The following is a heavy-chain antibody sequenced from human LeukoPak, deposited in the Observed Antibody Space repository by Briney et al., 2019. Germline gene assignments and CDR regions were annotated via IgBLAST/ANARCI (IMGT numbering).Heavy chain of an antibody. CDR2: IWYDGSNK. D-gene: IGHD3-10*01. CDR3: ARAGLRTGENYYYMEV. CDR1: GFTFSSYG. V-gene: IGHV3-33*01. Sequence: PGGSLRLSCAASGFTFSSYGMHWVRQAPGKGLEWVATIWYDGSNKYYADSVRGRFTISRDNSKNTLYLQINSLRAEDTAVHYCARAGLRTGENYYYMEVWGKGTTVTVSS. J-gene: IGHJ6*03.